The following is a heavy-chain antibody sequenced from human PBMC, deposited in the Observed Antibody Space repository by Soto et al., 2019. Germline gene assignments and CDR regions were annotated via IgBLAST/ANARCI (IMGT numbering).Heavy chain of an antibody. CDR2: TYDTGNT. CDR3: ATSRIAVGGFNFDS. Sequence: QVQLQESGPGLVKSSGTLSLTCVVSGGSINSNNWWNWVRQPPGAGLEWIGETYDTGNTNYNPSFKRRVSISVDKSKNQFSLRLNSVNAADTAVYYCATSRIAVGGFNFDSWGQGALVTVSS. J-gene: IGHJ4*02. V-gene: IGHV4-4*02. D-gene: IGHD6-19*01. CDR1: GGSINSNNW.